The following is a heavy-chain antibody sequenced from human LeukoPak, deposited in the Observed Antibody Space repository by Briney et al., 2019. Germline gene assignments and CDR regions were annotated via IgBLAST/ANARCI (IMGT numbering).Heavy chain of an antibody. D-gene: IGHD6-13*01. CDR1: GFTFSSYG. CDR2: IRYDGSNK. V-gene: IGHV3-30*02. Sequence: GGSLRLSCAASGFTFSSYGMHWVRQAPGKGLEWVAFIRYDGSNKYYADSVKGRFTISRDNSKNTLYLQMNSLRAEDTAVYYCANNQYSSSWYSEDWFDPWGQGTLVTVSS. CDR3: ANNQYSSSWYSEDWFDP. J-gene: IGHJ5*02.